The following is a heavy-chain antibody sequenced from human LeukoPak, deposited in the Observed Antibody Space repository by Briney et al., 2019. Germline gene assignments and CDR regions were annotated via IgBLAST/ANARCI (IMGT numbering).Heavy chain of an antibody. CDR2: VSNDAYNK. CDR1: GFTFSNYG. J-gene: IGHJ4*02. V-gene: IGHV3-30*19. Sequence: GGSLRLSCAASGFTFSNYGMHWVRQSPGKGLEWVAVVSNDAYNKYYADSVKGRFTISRDNSKDTLYLQMNSLRAEDTAVYYCARDFSGSSRIDYWGQGTLVTVSS. D-gene: IGHD3-10*01. CDR3: ARDFSGSSRIDY.